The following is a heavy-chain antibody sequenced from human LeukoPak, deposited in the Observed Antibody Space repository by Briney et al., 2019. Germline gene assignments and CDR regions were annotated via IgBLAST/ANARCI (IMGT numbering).Heavy chain of an antibody. CDR1: GFTFSSYS. J-gene: IGHJ4*02. CDR3: ARGPDYYDSSGYFSHFDY. Sequence: GGSLRLSCAASGFTFSSYSMNWVRQAPGKGLEWVSSISSSSSYIYYADSVKGRFTISRDNAKNSLYLQMNSLRAEDTAVYYCARGPDYYDSSGYFSHFDYWGQGTLVTVSS. V-gene: IGHV3-21*01. CDR2: ISSSSSYI. D-gene: IGHD3-22*01.